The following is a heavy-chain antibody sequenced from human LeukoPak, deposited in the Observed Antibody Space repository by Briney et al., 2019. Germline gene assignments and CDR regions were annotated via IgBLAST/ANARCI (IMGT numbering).Heavy chain of an antibody. CDR1: GFTFSSYA. J-gene: IGHJ4*02. D-gene: IGHD3-10*01. Sequence: GGSLRLSCAASGFTFSSYAMHWVRQAPGKGLEYVSAISSNGGSTYYANSVKGRFTISRDNSKNTLYLQMGSLRAEDMAVYYCARGTMVRGVIVGGGLDYWGQGTLVTVSS. V-gene: IGHV3-64*01. CDR3: ARGTMVRGVIVGGGLDY. CDR2: ISSNGGST.